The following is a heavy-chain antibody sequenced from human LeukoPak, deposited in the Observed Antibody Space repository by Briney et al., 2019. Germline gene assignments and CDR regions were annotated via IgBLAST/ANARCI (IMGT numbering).Heavy chain of an antibody. Sequence: GGTLRLSCAASGFTFSSYGMSWVRQAPGKGLEWVSGINWNGGSTGYADSVKGRFTISRDNAKNSLYLQMNSLRAEDTALYYCARSQEYYYYYMDVWGKGTTVTVSS. V-gene: IGHV3-20*04. CDR3: ARSQEYYYYYMDV. J-gene: IGHJ6*03. CDR1: GFTFSSYG. CDR2: INWNGGST.